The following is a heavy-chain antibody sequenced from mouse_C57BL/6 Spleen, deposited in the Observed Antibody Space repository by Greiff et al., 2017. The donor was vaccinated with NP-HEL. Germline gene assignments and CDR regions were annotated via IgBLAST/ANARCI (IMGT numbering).Heavy chain of an antibody. CDR2: IWGVGST. D-gene: IGHD4-1*01. CDR3: ASEDTRTGRFAY. V-gene: IGHV2-6*01. CDR1: GFSLTSYG. J-gene: IGHJ3*01. Sequence: VKLVESGPGLVAPSQSLSITCTVSGFSLTSYGVDWVRQSPGKGLEWLGVIWGVGSTNYNSALKSRLSISKDNSKSQVFLKMNSLQTDDTAMYYCASEDTRTGRFAYWGQGTLDTVSA.